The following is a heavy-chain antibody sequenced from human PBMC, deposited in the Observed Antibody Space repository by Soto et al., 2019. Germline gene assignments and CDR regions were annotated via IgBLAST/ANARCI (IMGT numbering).Heavy chain of an antibody. CDR1: GFTFSSYS. CDR2: ISSSSSTI. D-gene: IGHD6-19*01. Sequence: HPGGSLRLSCAASGFTFSSYSMNWVRQAPGKGLEWVSYISSSSSTIYYADSVKGRFTISRDNAKNSLYLQMNSLRAEDTAVYYCARSSGWYDSGAFDIWGQGTMVTVSS. J-gene: IGHJ3*02. V-gene: IGHV3-48*01. CDR3: ARSSGWYDSGAFDI.